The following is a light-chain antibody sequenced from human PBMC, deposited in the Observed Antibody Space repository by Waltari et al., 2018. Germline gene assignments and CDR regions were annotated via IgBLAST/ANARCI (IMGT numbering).Light chain of an antibody. CDR2: GAS. CDR1: QSVSSSY. J-gene: IGKJ1*01. CDR3: QQYGSSPGT. V-gene: IGKV3-20*01. Sequence: EIVLTQSPGTLSLSPGERATLSCMASQSVSSSYLAWYQQKPGQAPRLLTYGASSRATGIPDRFSGSGSGTDFTLTISRLEPEDFAVYYCQQYGSSPGTFGQGTKVEIK.